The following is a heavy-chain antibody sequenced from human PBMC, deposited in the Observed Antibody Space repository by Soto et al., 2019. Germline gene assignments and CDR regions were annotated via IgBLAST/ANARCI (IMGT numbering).Heavy chain of an antibody. CDR2: IYYSGST. J-gene: IGHJ4*02. D-gene: IGHD1-26*01. CDR3: ARGGSYFYY. V-gene: IGHV4-59*01. CDR1: GGSINNFY. Sequence: TSETLSLTCTVSGGSINNFYWSWIRQPPGKGLEWIGYIYYSGSTNYNPSLKSRVTISVDTSKNQFSLKLNSVTAADTAVYYCARGGSYFYYWGQGTLVTVSS.